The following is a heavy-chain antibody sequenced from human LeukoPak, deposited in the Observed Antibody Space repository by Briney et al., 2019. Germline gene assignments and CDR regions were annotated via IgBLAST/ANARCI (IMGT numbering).Heavy chain of an antibody. CDR2: ISGSGGST. CDR3: AKDRNSEYFDY. CDR1: GFTFSSYA. J-gene: IGHJ4*02. D-gene: IGHD1-26*01. Sequence: GASLRLSCAASGFTFSSYAMSEVRQAPGKGLEWVSAISGSGGSTYYADSVKGRFAISRDNSKNTLYLQMNSLRAEDTAVYYCAKDRNSEYFDYWGQGTLVTVSS. V-gene: IGHV3-23*01.